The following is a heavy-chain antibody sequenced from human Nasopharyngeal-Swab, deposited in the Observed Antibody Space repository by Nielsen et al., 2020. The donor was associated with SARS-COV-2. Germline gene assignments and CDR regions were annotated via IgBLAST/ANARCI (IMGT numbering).Heavy chain of an antibody. CDR3: AREIGDDREGEE. V-gene: IGHV1-46*01. CDR2: INPKGGST. J-gene: IGHJ4*02. D-gene: IGHD3-10*01. Sequence: WVRQAPGQGLEWMGIINPKGGSTNYAQKFLGRITMTRDTPTTTVYMGLSSLRSEDTAVYYCAREIGDDREGEEGGQGTRGTVSS.